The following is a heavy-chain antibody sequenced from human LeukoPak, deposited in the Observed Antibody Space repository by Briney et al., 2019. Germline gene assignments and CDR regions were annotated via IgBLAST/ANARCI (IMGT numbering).Heavy chain of an antibody. J-gene: IGHJ4*02. D-gene: IGHD3-9*01. CDR3: ARLYYDILTGYRLFDY. CDR1: GGSISSGGYY. Sequence: SETLSLTCTVSGGSISSGGYYWSWIRQPPGTGLEWIGYIYHSGSTYYNPSLKSRVTISVDRSKNQFSLKLSSVTAADTAVYYCARLYYDILTGYRLFDYWGQGTLVTVSS. V-gene: IGHV4-30-2*01. CDR2: IYHSGST.